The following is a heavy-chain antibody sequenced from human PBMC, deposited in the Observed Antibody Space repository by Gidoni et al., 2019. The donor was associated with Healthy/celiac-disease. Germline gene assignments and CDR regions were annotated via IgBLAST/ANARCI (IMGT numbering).Heavy chain of an antibody. V-gene: IGHV3-21*01. CDR1: GVTFSSYS. CDR3: ARDIRYYGMDV. Sequence: EVQLVESGGGLVKPGGSLSLSGAASGVTFSSYSMNWVRQAPGKGLEWVSSIISSSSYIYYADSVKGRFTISRDNAKTSLYLQMTSLRAEDSAVYYCARDIRYYGMDVWGQGTTVTVSS. D-gene: IGHD3-16*01. J-gene: IGHJ6*02. CDR2: IISSSSYI.